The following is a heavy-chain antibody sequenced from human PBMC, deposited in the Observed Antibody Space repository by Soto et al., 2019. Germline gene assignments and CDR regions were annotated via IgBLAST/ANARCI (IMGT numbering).Heavy chain of an antibody. J-gene: IGHJ6*02. D-gene: IGHD2-15*01. Sequence: GASVKVSCKASGYTFTSYGISWVRQAPGQGLEWMGWISAYNGNTNYAQKLQGRVTMTTDTSTSTAYMELRSLRSDDTAVYYCARDRPSSYCSGGSCRRIYGMDVWGQGTTVTVSS. V-gene: IGHV1-18*04. CDR2: ISAYNGNT. CDR1: GYTFTSYG. CDR3: ARDRPSSYCSGGSCRRIYGMDV.